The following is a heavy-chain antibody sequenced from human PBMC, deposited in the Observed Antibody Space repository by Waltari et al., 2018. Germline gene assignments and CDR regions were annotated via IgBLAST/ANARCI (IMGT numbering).Heavy chain of an antibody. V-gene: IGHV3-48*04. CDR2: ISSSSSTI. CDR3: ARDCGGDCYSSYFDY. CDR1: GFTFSSYS. J-gene: IGHJ4*02. D-gene: IGHD2-21*01. Sequence: EVQLVESGGGLVQPGGSLRLSCAASGFTFSSYSMTWVRQAPGKGLEWVSYISSSSSTIYYADSVKGRFTISRDNAKNSLYLQMNSLRAEDTAVYYCARDCGGDCYSSYFDYWGQGTLVTVSS.